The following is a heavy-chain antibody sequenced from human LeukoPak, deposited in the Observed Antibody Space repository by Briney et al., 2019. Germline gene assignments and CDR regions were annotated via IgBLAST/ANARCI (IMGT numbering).Heavy chain of an antibody. Sequence: SETLSLTCTVSGGSISSYCWSWIRQPPGKGLEWIGYIYYSGSTNYNPSLKSRVTISVDTSKNQFSLKLSSVTAADTAVYYCARHHYSLGYSSGYFDYWGQGTLVTVSS. CDR2: IYYSGST. CDR1: GGSISSYC. V-gene: IGHV4-59*08. J-gene: IGHJ4*02. CDR3: ARHHYSLGYSSGYFDY. D-gene: IGHD3-22*01.